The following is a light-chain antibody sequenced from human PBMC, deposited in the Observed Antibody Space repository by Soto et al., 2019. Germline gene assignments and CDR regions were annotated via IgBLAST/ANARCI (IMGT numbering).Light chain of an antibody. CDR3: CSYAGSNTYV. V-gene: IGLV2-23*01. CDR1: SSDIGSSNL. CDR2: EAT. Sequence: QSVLTQPPSVSGSPGQSITISCTGTSSDIGSSNLVSWYQDHPGKAPKLIIYEATQRPSGISYRFSGSKSGNTASLTISGLQAEDEADYYCCSYAGSNTYVFGTGTKVTVL. J-gene: IGLJ1*01.